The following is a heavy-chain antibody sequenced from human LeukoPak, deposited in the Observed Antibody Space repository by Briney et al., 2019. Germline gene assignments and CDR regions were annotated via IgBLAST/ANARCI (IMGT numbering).Heavy chain of an antibody. Sequence: GGSLRLSCAASGFTLSSHWMSWVRQAPGKGLEWVANIKQDGSEQYYVDSVRGRFTISRDNAKNSLYLQMNSLRAEDTAVYYCARDQLLWFGELSCGLDSWGQGTLVTVSS. J-gene: IGHJ4*02. CDR3: ARDQLLWFGELSCGLDS. V-gene: IGHV3-7*01. CDR2: IKQDGSEQ. D-gene: IGHD3-10*01. CDR1: GFTLSSHW.